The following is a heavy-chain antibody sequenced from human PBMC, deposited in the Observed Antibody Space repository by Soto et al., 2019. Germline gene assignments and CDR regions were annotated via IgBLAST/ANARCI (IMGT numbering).Heavy chain of an antibody. D-gene: IGHD2-21*01. CDR3: ARFNPLCGGASYYFVY. V-gene: IGHV4-30-4*01. J-gene: IGHJ4*02. CDR2: IYYSGRT. CDR1: GGSISSGDYY. Sequence: QVQLQESGPGLVKPSQTLSLTCTVSGGSISSGDYYWSWIRQPPGKGLELIGDIYYSGRTYYNPSLMSVATLSVDMSKGQSTPKLVSVPAADTAVYYCARFNPLCGGASYYFVYWGQETLVTVSP.